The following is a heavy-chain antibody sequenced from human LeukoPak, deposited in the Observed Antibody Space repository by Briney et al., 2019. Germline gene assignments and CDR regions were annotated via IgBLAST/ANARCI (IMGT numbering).Heavy chain of an antibody. CDR1: GFNVSSNY. J-gene: IGHJ3*02. CDR3: AREDASAFDI. Sequence: GGSLRLSCAASGFNVSSNYMSWVRQAPGKGLEWVSVIYSGGSTYYADSVKGRFTISRDNAKNSLYLQMNSLRAEDTAVYYCAREDASAFDIWGQGTMVTVSS. V-gene: IGHV3-53*01. D-gene: IGHD2-2*01. CDR2: IYSGGST.